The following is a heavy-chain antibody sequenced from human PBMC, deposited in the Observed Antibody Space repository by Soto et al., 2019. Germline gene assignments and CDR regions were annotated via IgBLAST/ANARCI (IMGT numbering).Heavy chain of an antibody. D-gene: IGHD4-17*01. CDR3: ARTPGMRYGDYAGYWFDP. CDR1: GGSISSYY. J-gene: IGHJ5*02. CDR2: IYYSGST. V-gene: IGHV4-59*01. Sequence: PSETLSLTCTVSGGSISSYYWSWIRQPPGKGLEWMGYIYYSGSTNYNPSLKSRVTISLDASKNQFSLKLNSVTAADTAVYFCARTPGMRYGDYAGYWFDPWGQGTRVTVSS.